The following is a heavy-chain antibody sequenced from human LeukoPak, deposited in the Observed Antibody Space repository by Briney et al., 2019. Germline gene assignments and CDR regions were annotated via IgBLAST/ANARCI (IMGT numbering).Heavy chain of an antibody. D-gene: IGHD3-3*01. CDR2: IYYSGST. J-gene: IGHJ4*02. CDR1: GGSISSGGYF. V-gene: IGHV4-31*03. CDR3: ARQDTIFGVVISVFFDY. Sequence: PSQTLSLTCTVSGGSISSGGYFWSWIRQHPGKGLEWIGYIYYSGSTYYNPSLKSRVTISVDTSKNQFSLKLSSVTAADTAVYYCARQDTIFGVVISVFFDYWGQGTLVTVSS.